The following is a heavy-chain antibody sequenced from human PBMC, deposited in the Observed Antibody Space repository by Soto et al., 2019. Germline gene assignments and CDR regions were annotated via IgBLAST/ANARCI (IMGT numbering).Heavy chain of an antibody. D-gene: IGHD4-4*01. CDR3: AKGDYSNYFGVVDY. CDR1: GFTFSSYA. CDR2: ISGSGGST. V-gene: IGHV3-23*01. Sequence: GGSLRLCCAASGFTFSSYAMSWVRQAPGKGLEWVSAISGSGGSTYYADSVKGRFTISRDNSKNALYLQMNSLRAEDTAVYYCAKGDYSNYFGVVDYWGQGTLVTVSS. J-gene: IGHJ4*02.